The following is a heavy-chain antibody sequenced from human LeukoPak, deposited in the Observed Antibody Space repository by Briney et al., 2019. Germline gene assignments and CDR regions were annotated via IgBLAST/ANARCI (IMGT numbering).Heavy chain of an antibody. D-gene: IGHD6-19*01. CDR1: GFTFSSYA. CDR3: AKGHSSGWSPTQLEQGYFDY. Sequence: PGGSLRLSCAASGFTFSSYAMSWVRQAPGKGLEWVSAISGSGGSTYYADSVKGRFTISRDNSKNTLYLQMNSLRAEDTAVYYCAKGHSSGWSPTQLEQGYFDYWGQGTLATVSS. V-gene: IGHV3-23*01. CDR2: ISGSGGST. J-gene: IGHJ4*02.